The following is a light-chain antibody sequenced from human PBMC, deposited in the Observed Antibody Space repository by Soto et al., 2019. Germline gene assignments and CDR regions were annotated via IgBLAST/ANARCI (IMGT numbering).Light chain of an antibody. CDR1: SNNVGGYNY. CDR3: CSYAGTYTWI. J-gene: IGLJ2*01. Sequence: QSVLTQPASVSGSLGQSITISCTGASNNVGGYNYVSWYQHHPGKVPQLIIYDVTKRPSGVPDRFSGSKSGNTASLTISGLQVEDEADYYCCSYAGTYTWIFGGGTKLTVL. V-gene: IGLV2-11*01. CDR2: DVT.